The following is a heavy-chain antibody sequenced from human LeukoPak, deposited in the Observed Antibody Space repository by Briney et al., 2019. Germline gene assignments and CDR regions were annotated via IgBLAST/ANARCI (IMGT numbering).Heavy chain of an antibody. CDR2: FNHSGST. CDR1: GGSFSGYY. CDR3: ARAGANYYGSGSYYASYWFDP. Sequence: SEALSLTCAVYGGSFSGYYWSWIRQPPGKGLEWIGEFNHSGSTNYNPSLKSRVTISVDTSKNQFSLKLSSVTAADTAVYYCARAGANYYGSGSYYASYWFDPWGQGTLVTVSS. V-gene: IGHV4-34*01. D-gene: IGHD3-10*01. J-gene: IGHJ5*02.